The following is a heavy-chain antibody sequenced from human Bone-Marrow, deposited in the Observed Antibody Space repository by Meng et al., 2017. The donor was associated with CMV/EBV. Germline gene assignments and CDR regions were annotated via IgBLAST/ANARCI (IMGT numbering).Heavy chain of an antibody. D-gene: IGHD3-22*01. V-gene: IGHV4-59*11. Sequence: SETLSLTCTVSGASINDHYLTWIRQPPGKGLEWIGYVQDTGNTNYNPSLKSRVTMSVDTSKNQFSLMLRFVTAADTAVYFCAREQWFIHYFENWGQRRLVTVSS. CDR2: VQDTGNT. J-gene: IGHJ4*02. CDR1: GASINDHY. CDR3: AREQWFIHYFEN.